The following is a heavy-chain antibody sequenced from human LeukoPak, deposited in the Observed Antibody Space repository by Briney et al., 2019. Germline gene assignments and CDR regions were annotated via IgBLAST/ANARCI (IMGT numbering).Heavy chain of an antibody. D-gene: IGHD4-23*01. J-gene: IGHJ3*02. Sequence: GGSLRLSCAASGFTFSNAWMSWVRQAPWKGLEWVGRIKSKTDGGTTDYAAPVKGRFTISRDDSKNTLYLQMNSLKTEDTAVYYCTTDSRWHAFDIWGQGTMVTVSS. CDR1: GFTFSNAW. CDR2: IKSKTDGGTT. CDR3: TTDSRWHAFDI. V-gene: IGHV3-15*01.